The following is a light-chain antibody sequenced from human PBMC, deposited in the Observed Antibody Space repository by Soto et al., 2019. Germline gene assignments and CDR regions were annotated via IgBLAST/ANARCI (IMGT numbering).Light chain of an antibody. V-gene: IGKV1-39*01. Sequence: DIQMTQSPSSLSVSVGDRVTITCRASQSISSYLTWYQHKPGKAPKVLIFAASSLQSGVPSRFSGSGSGTDFTLTISSLQPEDFATYYCQQTYSTPYTFGQGTKLEIK. J-gene: IGKJ2*01. CDR1: QSISSY. CDR3: QQTYSTPYT. CDR2: AAS.